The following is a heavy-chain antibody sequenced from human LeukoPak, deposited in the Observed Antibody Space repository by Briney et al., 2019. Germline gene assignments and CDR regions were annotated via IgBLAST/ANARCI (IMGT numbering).Heavy chain of an antibody. Sequence: SETLSLTCTVSGGSISAYYWSWIRQPPGKGLEWIGYIYNSGSANYNPSLQSRVTILIDTSKKQFSLKVSSVTAADTAVYYCAREAAVGTGGFDYWVQGTLVTVSS. CDR2: IYNSGSA. CDR1: GGSISAYY. CDR3: AREAAVGTGGFDY. D-gene: IGHD6-13*01. J-gene: IGHJ4*02. V-gene: IGHV4-59*01.